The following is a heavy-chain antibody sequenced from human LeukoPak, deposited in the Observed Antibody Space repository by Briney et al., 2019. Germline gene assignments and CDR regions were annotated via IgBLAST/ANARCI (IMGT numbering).Heavy chain of an antibody. J-gene: IGHJ6*02. CDR3: AREGYYSGMDV. CDR1: GFTFSSYW. V-gene: IGHV3-74*01. Sequence: GGSLRLSCAASGFTFSSYWMHWLRQEPRKGLVWVSRISTDGSSRSYADSVKGRFTISRDNGRNTLYLQMNSLRAEDTAVYYCAREGYYSGMDVWGQGTTVTVSS. CDR2: ISTDGSSR.